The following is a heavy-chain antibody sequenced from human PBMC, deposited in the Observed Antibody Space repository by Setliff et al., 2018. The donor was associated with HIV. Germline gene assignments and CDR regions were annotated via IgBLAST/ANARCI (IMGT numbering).Heavy chain of an antibody. Sequence: ASVKVSCKVSGYTLKELSMHWVRQAPGKGLEWMGGFDPEDGEAIYAQKFQGRVTMTEDTSTDTGYMELSSLTSDDTAVYYCARENYSSSWYRTLYYYGMDVWGQGTTVTVSS. J-gene: IGHJ6*02. D-gene: IGHD6-13*01. V-gene: IGHV1-24*01. CDR3: ARENYSSSWYRTLYYYGMDV. CDR2: FDPEDGEA. CDR1: GYTLKELS.